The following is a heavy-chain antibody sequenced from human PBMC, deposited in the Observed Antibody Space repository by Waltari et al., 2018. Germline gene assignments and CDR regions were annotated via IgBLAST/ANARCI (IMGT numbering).Heavy chain of an antibody. CDR3: ARAYDSSSWFYWYFDL. V-gene: IGHV4-31*03. CDR1: GGSISSGGYY. D-gene: IGHD6-13*01. CDR2: IYYSGST. Sequence: QVQLQESGPGLVKPSQTLSLTCTVSGGSISSGGYYWSWIRQHPGKGLEWIGYIYYSGSTYYNPSLKSRVTISVDTSKNQFSLKLSSVTAADTAVYYCARAYDSSSWFYWYFDLWGRGTLVTVSS. J-gene: IGHJ2*01.